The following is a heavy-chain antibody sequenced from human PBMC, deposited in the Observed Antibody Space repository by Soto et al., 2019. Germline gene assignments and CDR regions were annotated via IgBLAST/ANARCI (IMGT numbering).Heavy chain of an antibody. D-gene: IGHD3-10*01. CDR2: ISYDGSNK. V-gene: IGHV3-30*18. CDR1: GFTFSSYG. CDR3: AKGRVRGVIIGWFDP. Sequence: GGSLRLSCAASGFTFSSYGMHWVRQAPGKGLEWVAVISYDGSNKYYADSVKGRFTISRDNSKNTLYLQMNSLRAEDTAVYYCAKGRVRGVIIGWFDPWGQGTLVTVSS. J-gene: IGHJ5*02.